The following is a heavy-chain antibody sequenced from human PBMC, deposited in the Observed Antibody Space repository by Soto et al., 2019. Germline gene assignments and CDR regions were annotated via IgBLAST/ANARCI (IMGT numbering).Heavy chain of an antibody. J-gene: IGHJ6*02. Sequence: SETLSLTCAVYGGSFSGYYWSWIRQPPGKGLEWIGEINHSGSTNYNPSLKSRVTISVDTSKNQFSLKLSSVTAADTAVYYCARGYYYGSGSGLRTTPYYYYDYYGMDVWGQGTTVT. V-gene: IGHV4-34*01. CDR2: INHSGST. CDR3: ARGYYYGSGSGLRTTPYYYYDYYGMDV. CDR1: GGSFSGYY. D-gene: IGHD3-10*01.